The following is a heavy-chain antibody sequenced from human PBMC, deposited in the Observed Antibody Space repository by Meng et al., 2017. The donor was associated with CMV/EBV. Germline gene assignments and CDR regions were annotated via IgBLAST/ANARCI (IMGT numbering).Heavy chain of an antibody. J-gene: IGHJ5*02. CDR3: ARGRRWPADPNWFDP. D-gene: IGHD2-2*01. Sequence: SVKVSCKASGGTFSSYAISWVRQAPGRGLEWMGGIIPIFGTANYAQKFQGRVTITTDESTSTAYMGLSSLRSEDTAVYYCARGRRWPADPNWFDPWGQGTLVTVSS. CDR1: GGTFSSYA. V-gene: IGHV1-69*05. CDR2: IIPIFGTA.